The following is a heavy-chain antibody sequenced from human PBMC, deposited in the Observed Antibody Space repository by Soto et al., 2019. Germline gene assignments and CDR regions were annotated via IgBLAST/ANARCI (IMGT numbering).Heavy chain of an antibody. CDR2: IIPIFATV. V-gene: IGHV1-69*13. CDR3: ARALGGYSYGPGDYFYYGLDV. Sequence: ASVKVSCKASGGTFSSYGTSWVRQAPGQGLEWMGGIIPIFATVNFAQKFQGRVTITADESTSTAYMELSSLRFEDTAVYYCARALGGYSYGPGDYFYYGLDVWRQGTMVTVSS. D-gene: IGHD5-18*01. CDR1: GGTFSSYG. J-gene: IGHJ6*02.